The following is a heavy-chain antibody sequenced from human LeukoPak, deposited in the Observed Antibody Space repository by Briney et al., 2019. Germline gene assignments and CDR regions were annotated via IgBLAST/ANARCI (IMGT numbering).Heavy chain of an antibody. V-gene: IGHV4-4*02. CDR1: GGSISSSNW. CDR3: VKEGATGQAYFEY. CDR2: IYHSGST. D-gene: IGHD3-16*01. J-gene: IGHJ4*02. Sequence: SGTLSLTCAVSGGSISSSNWWSWVRQPPGKGLEWIGEIYHSGSTNYNPSLKSRVTISVDKSKNQFSLKLSSVTAADTAVYYCVKEGATGQAYFEYWGQGTLVLVSA.